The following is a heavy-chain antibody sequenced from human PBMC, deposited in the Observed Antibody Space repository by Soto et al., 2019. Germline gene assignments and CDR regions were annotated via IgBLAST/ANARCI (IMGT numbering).Heavy chain of an antibody. J-gene: IGHJ6*03. CDR1: GYTFTSFG. CDR2: ISAYNGNT. Sequence: QVPLVQSGAEVKKPGASVKVSCKASGYTFTSFGISWVRLAPGHGSEWMGWISAYNGNTDYAQKLQDRVTMTTDTSTRSVYMERRSLRSDDTAVYYCAREGVYMDVWGKGTTVTVSS. CDR3: AREGVYMDV. D-gene: IGHD2-8*01. V-gene: IGHV1-18*01.